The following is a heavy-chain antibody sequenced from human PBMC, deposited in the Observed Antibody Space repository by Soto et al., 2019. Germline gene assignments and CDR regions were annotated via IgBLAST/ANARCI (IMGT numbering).Heavy chain of an antibody. J-gene: IGHJ5*02. CDR3: ARHDSGGNGHSWFDP. CDR2: IYPGDSDT. D-gene: IGHD4-17*01. V-gene: IGHV5-51*01. CDR1: GYSFTSYW. Sequence: GESLKISCKGSGYSFTSYWIGWVRQMPGKGLEWMGIIYPGDSDTRYSPSFQGQVTISADKSISTAYLQWSSLRASDTAMYYCARHDSGGNGHSWFDPWGQGTLVTVSS.